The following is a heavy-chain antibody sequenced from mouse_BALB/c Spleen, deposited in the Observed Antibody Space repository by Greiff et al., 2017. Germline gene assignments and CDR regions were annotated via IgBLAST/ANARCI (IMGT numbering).Heavy chain of an antibody. J-gene: IGHJ3*01. CDR3: ASRYGSSSFAY. CDR1: GYSITSDYA. CDR2: ISYSGST. V-gene: IGHV3-2*02. Sequence: DVKLVESGPGLVKPSQSLSLTCTVTGYSITSDYAWTWIRQFPGNKLEWMGYISYSGSTSYNPSLKSRISITRDTSKNQFFLQLNSVTTEDTATYYCASRYGSSSFAYWGQGTLVTVSA. D-gene: IGHD1-1*01.